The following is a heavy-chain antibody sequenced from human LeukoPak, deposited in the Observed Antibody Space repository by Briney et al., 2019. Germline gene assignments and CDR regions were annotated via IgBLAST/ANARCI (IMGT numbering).Heavy chain of an antibody. V-gene: IGHV3-7*03. D-gene: IGHD3-10*01. Sequence: GGSLRLSCAASGFTFSSYWMSWVRQAPGKGLEWVANIKQDGSEKNYVDSVKGRFTISRDNAKNTLYLQMNSLRAEDTAVYYCATIRGVIITGFDYWGQGTLVTVSS. CDR2: IKQDGSEK. J-gene: IGHJ4*02. CDR1: GFTFSSYW. CDR3: ATIRGVIITGFDY.